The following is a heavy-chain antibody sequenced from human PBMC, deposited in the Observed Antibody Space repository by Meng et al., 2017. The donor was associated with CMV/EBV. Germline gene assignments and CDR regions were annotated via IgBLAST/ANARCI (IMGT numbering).Heavy chain of an antibody. CDR3: ARMDKGYCSSTSCHDLDNYYYYGMDV. J-gene: IGHJ6*02. CDR2: IIPIFGTA. CDR1: RGTFSSYA. D-gene: IGHD2-2*01. Sequence: SVKVSCKASRGTFSSYAISWVRQAPGQGLEWMGGIIPIFGTANYAQKFQGRVTITTDESTSTAYMELSSLRSEDTAVYYCARMDKGYCSSTSCHDLDNYYYYGMDVWGQGTTVTVSS. V-gene: IGHV1-69*05.